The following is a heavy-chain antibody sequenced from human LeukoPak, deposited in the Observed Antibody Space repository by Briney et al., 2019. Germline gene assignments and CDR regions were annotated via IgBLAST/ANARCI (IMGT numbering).Heavy chain of an antibody. Sequence: SETLSLTCAVYGGSFSGYYWSWIRQPPGKGLEWIGEINHSGSTNYNPSLKSRVTISVDTSKNQFSLKLSSVTAADTAAYYCARGEGSGWYIDYWGQGTLVTVSS. CDR1: GGSFSGYY. CDR2: INHSGST. D-gene: IGHD6-19*01. CDR3: ARGEGSGWYIDY. J-gene: IGHJ4*02. V-gene: IGHV4-34*01.